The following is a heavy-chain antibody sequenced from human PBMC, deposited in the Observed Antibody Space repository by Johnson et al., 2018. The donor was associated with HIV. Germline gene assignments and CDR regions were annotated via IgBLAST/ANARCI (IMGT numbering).Heavy chain of an antibody. CDR3: ARASNYEYDAFDI. J-gene: IGHJ3*02. V-gene: IGHV3-23*04. Sequence: VQLVESGGGLVQPEGSLRLSCAASGFTFSNYGMTWVRQAPGKGLEWVSGISGSGGNTHYAESVKGRFTISRDNAKNSLYLQMNSLRAGDTAVYYCARASNYEYDAFDIWGQGTMVTVSS. CDR2: ISGSGGNT. CDR1: GFTFSNYG. D-gene: IGHD1-7*01.